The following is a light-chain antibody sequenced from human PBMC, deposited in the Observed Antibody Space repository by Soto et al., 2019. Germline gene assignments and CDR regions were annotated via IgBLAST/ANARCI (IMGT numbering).Light chain of an antibody. CDR2: EGT. J-gene: IGLJ1*01. CDR3: CSSAGSSLYV. CDR1: SSDVGSYNL. V-gene: IGLV2-23*01. Sequence: QPSLTQPASVSGSPGQSIAISCTGTSSDVGSYNLVSWYQQHPGKAPKLMIYEGTKRPSGVSNRFSGSKSGNTASLTISGLQAEDEADYYCCSSAGSSLYVFGSGTKVTVL.